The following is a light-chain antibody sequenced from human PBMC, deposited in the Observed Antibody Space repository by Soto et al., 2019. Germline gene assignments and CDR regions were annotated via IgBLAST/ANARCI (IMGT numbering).Light chain of an antibody. J-gene: IGLJ1*01. Sequence: QSALAQPPSASGSPGQSVTISCAGTSTDVGGYNFVSWYQQHPGTAPKLMIFEVSKRPSGVPDRFSGSKSGNTASLTVSGLQAEDEADYYCSSYAGNNIFYVFGTGTKVTVL. CDR1: STDVGGYNF. V-gene: IGLV2-8*01. CDR2: EVS. CDR3: SSYAGNNIFYV.